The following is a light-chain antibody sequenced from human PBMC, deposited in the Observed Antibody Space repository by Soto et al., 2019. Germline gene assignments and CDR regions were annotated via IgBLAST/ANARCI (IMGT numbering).Light chain of an antibody. CDR2: KAS. CDR3: QQYNSHPT. Sequence: DTQMTQSPSTLSASVGDRVSITCRASESVSTWLAWYQQKPGKAPKLLIYKASNLESGVPSRFSGSGSGTEFTLTISSLQPDDFATYFCQQYNSHPTYGQGTKLEMK. CDR1: ESVSTW. V-gene: IGKV1-5*03. J-gene: IGKJ2*01.